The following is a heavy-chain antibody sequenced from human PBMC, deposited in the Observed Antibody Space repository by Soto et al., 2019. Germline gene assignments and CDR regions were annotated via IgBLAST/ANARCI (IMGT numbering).Heavy chain of an antibody. CDR2: ISSSSSYI. D-gene: IGHD3-3*01. J-gene: IGHJ6*02. CDR1: GFTFSSYS. Sequence: ESGGGLVKPGGSLRLSCAASGFTFSSYSMNWVRQAPGKGLEWVSSISSSSSYIYYADSVKGRFTISRDNAKNSLYLQMNSLRAEDTAVYYCARDDFWSGYGMDVWGQGTTVTVSS. V-gene: IGHV3-21*01. CDR3: ARDDFWSGYGMDV.